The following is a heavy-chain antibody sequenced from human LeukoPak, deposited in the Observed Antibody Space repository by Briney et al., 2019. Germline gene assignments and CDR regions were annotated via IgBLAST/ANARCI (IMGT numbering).Heavy chain of an antibody. J-gene: IGHJ4*02. D-gene: IGHD3-10*01. Sequence: SETLSLTCAVYGGSFSGYYWSWIRQPSGKGLEWIGEINHSGSTNYNPSLKSRVTISVDTSKNQFSLKLSSVTAADTAVYYCARVTRGVITFDYWGQGTLVTVSS. CDR2: INHSGST. CDR3: ARVTRGVITFDY. V-gene: IGHV4-34*01. CDR1: GGSFSGYY.